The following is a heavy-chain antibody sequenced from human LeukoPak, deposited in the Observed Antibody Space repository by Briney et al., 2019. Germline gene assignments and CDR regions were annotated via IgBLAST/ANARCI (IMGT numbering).Heavy chain of an antibody. V-gene: IGHV4-39*01. CDR3: AGTYRLRRFDP. Sequence: SETLSLTCTVSGGSISSGTYYWGWIRQPPGKGLECIGTIYYSGSTSYNPSLKSRVTISVDTSKNQFSLKLTSVTAADTAVYYCAGTYRLRRFDPWGQGTPVTVSS. CDR1: GGSISSGTYY. D-gene: IGHD2-2*02. J-gene: IGHJ5*02. CDR2: IYYSGST.